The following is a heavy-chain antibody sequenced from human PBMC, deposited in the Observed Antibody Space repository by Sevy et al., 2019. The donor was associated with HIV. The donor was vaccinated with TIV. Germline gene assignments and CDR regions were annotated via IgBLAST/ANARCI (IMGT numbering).Heavy chain of an antibody. Sequence: GGSLRLSCAASGFTFSSYAMHWVRQAPGKGLEWVAVLSYDGSNKYYVDSVKGRFTISRDNSKNTLYLQMNSLRAEDTAVYYCARVAPDYYDSSGYYDRWGQGTLVTVSS. J-gene: IGHJ4*02. CDR2: LSYDGSNK. CDR3: ARVAPDYYDSSGYYDR. V-gene: IGHV3-30*04. D-gene: IGHD3-22*01. CDR1: GFTFSSYA.